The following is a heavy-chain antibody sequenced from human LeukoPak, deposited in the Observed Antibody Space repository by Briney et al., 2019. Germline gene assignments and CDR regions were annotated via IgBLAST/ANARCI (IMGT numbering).Heavy chain of an antibody. V-gene: IGHV3-23*01. J-gene: IGHJ4*02. Sequence: GGSLRLSCAASDFTFSSSGMTWVRQAPGKGLEWVSTVSSSGGNTYYADSVKGRFTISRDNSKNTLYLQMNSLRAEDTAVYYCAKGAYYDLWGQGTLVTVSS. D-gene: IGHD3-22*01. CDR3: AKGAYYDL. CDR1: DFTFSSSG. CDR2: VSSSGGNT.